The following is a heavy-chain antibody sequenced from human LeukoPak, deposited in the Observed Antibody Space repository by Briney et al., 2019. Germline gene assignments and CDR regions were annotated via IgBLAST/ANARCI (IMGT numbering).Heavy chain of an antibody. V-gene: IGHV1-2*02. J-gene: IGHJ4*02. CDR1: GYTFTGYY. CDR3: ARDDSSGCADY. D-gene: IGHD6-19*01. CDR2: INPNSGGT. Sequence: ASVKVSCKASGYTFTGYYMHWVRQAPGQGLEWMGWINPNSGGTNYAQTFQGRVTMTRDTSISTAYMELSRLRSDDTAVYYCARDDSSGCADYWGQGTLVTVSS.